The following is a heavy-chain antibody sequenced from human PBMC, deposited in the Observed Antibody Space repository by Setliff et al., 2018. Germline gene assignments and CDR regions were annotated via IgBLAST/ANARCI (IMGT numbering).Heavy chain of an antibody. V-gene: IGHV5-51*01. J-gene: IGHJ4*02. CDR1: GYTFTNNW. D-gene: IGHD5-12*01. CDR2: IYPRDSDT. CDR3: ARFRGGYSAYDWVDY. Sequence: LGESLNLSCEGSGYTFTNNWIGWVRQMPGKGLEWMGIIYPRDSDTRYSPSFQGQVTISADTSITTAYLQWSSLKASDSAMYYCARFRGGYSAYDWVDYWGQGTLVTVSS.